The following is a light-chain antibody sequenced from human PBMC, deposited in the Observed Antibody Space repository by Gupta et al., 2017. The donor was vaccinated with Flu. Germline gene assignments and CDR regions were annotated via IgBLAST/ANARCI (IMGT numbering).Light chain of an antibody. Sequence: PSSLSASVGDRVTITCQASQDSTKYVNWYQQKPGKAPQRLIYAASNLETGVPSRFSGSGSGTDLTFTISSLQPEDIATDDCQQVDDFPHTFGQGTKLEIK. J-gene: IGKJ2*01. V-gene: IGKV1-33*01. CDR3: QQVDDFPHT. CDR2: AAS. CDR1: QDSTKY.